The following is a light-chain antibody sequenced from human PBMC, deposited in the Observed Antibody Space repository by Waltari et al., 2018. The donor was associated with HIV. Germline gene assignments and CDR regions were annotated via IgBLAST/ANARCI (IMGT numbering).Light chain of an antibody. CDR3: AAWDDSMSGHVV. Sequence: QSVLTQPPSASGTPGQRVTISCSGSSSNIGSNYVYWYQQLPGTAPKLLIYRGNQRPSGVPGRSSGSKSGTSASRAMSGLRSEDEADYYCAAWDDSMSGHVVFGGGTKLTVL. J-gene: IGLJ2*01. CDR2: RGN. CDR1: SSNIGSNY. V-gene: IGLV1-47*01.